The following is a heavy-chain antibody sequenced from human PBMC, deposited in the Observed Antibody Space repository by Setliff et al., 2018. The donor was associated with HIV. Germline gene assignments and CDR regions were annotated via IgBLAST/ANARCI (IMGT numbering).Heavy chain of an antibody. CDR1: GFTFSNYA. D-gene: IGHD3-16*01. V-gene: IGHV3-23*01. CDR2: ISGSGSTT. J-gene: IGHJ4*02. CDR3: TTYTRLGPGSTRYVDY. Sequence: PGGSLRLSCVAAGFTFSNYAMSWVRQPPGKGLEWVSGISGSGSTTLYADSVKGRFTVSRDNSKYTLYLQMNSLRVEDTAVYYCTTYTRLGPGSTRYVDYWGQGALVTVSS.